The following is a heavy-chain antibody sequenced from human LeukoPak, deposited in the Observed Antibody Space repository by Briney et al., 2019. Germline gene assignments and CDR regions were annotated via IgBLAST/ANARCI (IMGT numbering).Heavy chain of an antibody. D-gene: IGHD6-13*01. CDR1: GFTFSSFA. CDR2: IGSDSGGI. Sequence: GGSLRLSCAASGFTFSSFAMIWVRQAPGKGLQWVSVIGSDSGGIVYADSVKGRFTISRDNSKNTLYLQMNSLRAEDTAVYYCANNRGLIAAAGTWWGQGTLVTVSS. V-gene: IGHV3-23*01. J-gene: IGHJ4*02. CDR3: ANNRGLIAAAGTW.